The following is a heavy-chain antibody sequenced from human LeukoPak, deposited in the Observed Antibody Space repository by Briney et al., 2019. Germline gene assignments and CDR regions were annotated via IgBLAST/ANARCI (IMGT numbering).Heavy chain of an antibody. J-gene: IGHJ4*02. Sequence: PSETLSLTCTVSDDSITIYYWSWIRQPPGKALEWIGNIDDSGSPTYNPSLKSRVTISRDTSKNQFSLRLSSVIPADTAVYYCARVSAPITLPHFDFWGQGTLVTVSS. CDR1: DDSITIYY. CDR3: ARVSAPITLPHFDF. V-gene: IGHV4-59*01. CDR2: IDDSGSP.